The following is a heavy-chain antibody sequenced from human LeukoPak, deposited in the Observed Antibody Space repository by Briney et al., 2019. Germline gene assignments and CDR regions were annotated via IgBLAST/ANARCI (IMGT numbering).Heavy chain of an antibody. Sequence: PATSLRLSCAASGFTFSSSGMHWVRQAPGKGLEWVAVISYVGSNTYYADSGKGRFTISRDNSKNTLYLQMNSLRADDTAVYYCVRDLDYWGQGTLVTVSS. CDR1: GFTFSSSG. J-gene: IGHJ4*02. V-gene: IGHV3-30*03. CDR3: VRDLDY. CDR2: ISYVGSNT.